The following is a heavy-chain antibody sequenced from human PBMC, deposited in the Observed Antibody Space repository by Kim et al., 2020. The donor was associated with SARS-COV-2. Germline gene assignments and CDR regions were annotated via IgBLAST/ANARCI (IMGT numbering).Heavy chain of an antibody. Sequence: PSLKSRVTISVDTSKNQFSLKLSSVTAADTAVYYCARQAGSNYYYYYMDVWGKGTTVTVSS. CDR3: ARQAGSNYYYYYMDV. J-gene: IGHJ6*03. V-gene: IGHV4-39*01.